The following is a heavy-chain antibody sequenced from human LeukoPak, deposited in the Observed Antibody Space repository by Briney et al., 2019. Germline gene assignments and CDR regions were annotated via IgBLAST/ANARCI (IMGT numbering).Heavy chain of an antibody. D-gene: IGHD3-10*01. CDR2: VRHSGST. J-gene: IGHJ4*02. V-gene: IGHV4-34*01. CDR3: AGATATGTGRAFHY. Sequence: SETLSLTCAVYGESITAYYGTWIRQPPGKRLEWIGEVRHSGSTNYNPSLKSRVTMSVDMSKNQFSLKLNSVTAADTAVYYCAGATATGTGRAFHYWAQGNLVPVSS. CDR1: GESITAYY.